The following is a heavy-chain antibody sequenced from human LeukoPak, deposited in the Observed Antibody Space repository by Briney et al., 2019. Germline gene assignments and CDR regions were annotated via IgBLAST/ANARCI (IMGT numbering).Heavy chain of an antibody. J-gene: IGHJ4*02. CDR2: INPNSGGT. V-gene: IGHV1-2*02. Sequence: GASVKVSCKASGYTFTGYYMHWVRQAPGQGLEWMGWINPNSGGTNYAQKFQGRVTMNRDTSISTAYMELSRLRSDDTAVYYCARDPGGYSGYDFNYWGQGTLVTVSS. CDR1: GYTFTGYY. D-gene: IGHD5-12*01. CDR3: ARDPGGYSGYDFNY.